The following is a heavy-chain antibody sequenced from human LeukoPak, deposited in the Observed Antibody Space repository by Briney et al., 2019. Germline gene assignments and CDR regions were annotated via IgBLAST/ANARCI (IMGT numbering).Heavy chain of an antibody. CDR1: GGSFYSYP. J-gene: IGHJ4*02. CDR2: VIPISGTT. CDR3: ARLAVVPAAMSPDY. Sequence: SVKVSCKASGGSFYSYPIAWVRQAPGQGLEWLGAVIPISGTTHYAQKFQGRVSITVDDSTTTVYMQLSGLRSDDTAVYFCARLAVVPAAMSPDYWGQGTLVSVSS. V-gene: IGHV1-69*13. D-gene: IGHD2-2*01.